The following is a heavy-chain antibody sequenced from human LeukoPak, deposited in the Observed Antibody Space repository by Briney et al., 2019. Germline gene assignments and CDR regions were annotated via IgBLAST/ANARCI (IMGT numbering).Heavy chain of an antibody. J-gene: IGHJ4*02. D-gene: IGHD6-13*01. CDR2: IYYSGST. CDR1: GGPISSSSYY. V-gene: IGHV4-39*01. Sequence: SETLSLTCTVSGGPISSSSYYWGWIRQPPGKGLEWIGSIYYSGSTYYNPSLKSRVTISVDTSKNQFSLKLSSVTAADTAVYYCARARIWYSSSWYFDYWGQGTLVTVSS. CDR3: ARARIWYSSSWYFDY.